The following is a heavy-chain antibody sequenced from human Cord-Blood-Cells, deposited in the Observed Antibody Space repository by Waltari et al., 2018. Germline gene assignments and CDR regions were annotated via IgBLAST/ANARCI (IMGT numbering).Heavy chain of an antibody. J-gene: IGHJ3*02. D-gene: IGHD6-6*01. Sequence: QVQLVQSGAEVKKPAASVKVSCKVSGYTLTELSMPWVRPVPGKGLEWMGGFDPEDGETIYAQKFQGRVTMTEDTSTDTAYMELSSLRSEDTAVYYCATEPRLELAARDDAFDIWGQGTMVTVSS. V-gene: IGHV1-24*01. CDR2: FDPEDGET. CDR1: GYTLTELS. CDR3: ATEPRLELAARDDAFDI.